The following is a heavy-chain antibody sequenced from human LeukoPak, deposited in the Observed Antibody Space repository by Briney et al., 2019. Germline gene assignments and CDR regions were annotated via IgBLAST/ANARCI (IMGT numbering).Heavy chain of an antibody. CDR1: GFTFNHYG. V-gene: IGHV3-23*01. D-gene: IGHD5-12*01. J-gene: IGHJ4*02. CDR2: ISGSGDSA. CDR3: AQKRGGYTPFDY. Sequence: GGSLRLSCEASGFTFNHYGMNWVRQAPGKGLEWVSIISGSGDSAFYADSVKGRFTISRDNSKNTLYLQMNSLRAEDTAIYYCAQKRGGYTPFDYWGQGTLVTVSS.